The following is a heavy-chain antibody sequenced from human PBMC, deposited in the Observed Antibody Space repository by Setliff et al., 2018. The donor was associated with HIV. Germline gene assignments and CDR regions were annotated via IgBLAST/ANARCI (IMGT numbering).Heavy chain of an antibody. CDR1: GYTFTSYG. D-gene: IGHD3-22*01. Sequence: ASVKVSCKASGYTFTSYGISWVRQAPGQGLEWMGWISAYNGNTNYAQKLQGRVTMTTDTSTSTAYMELRNLRSDDTAVYYCARASQNSYYDSSGYADYWGQGTLVTVSS. CDR2: ISAYNGNT. J-gene: IGHJ4*02. V-gene: IGHV1-18*01. CDR3: ARASQNSYYDSSGYADY.